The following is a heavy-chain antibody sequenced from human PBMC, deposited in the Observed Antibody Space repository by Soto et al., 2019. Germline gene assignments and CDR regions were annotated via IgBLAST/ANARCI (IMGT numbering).Heavy chain of an antibody. CDR2: ISYDGSNK. CDR3: AKGRIVGATHYYYGMDV. J-gene: IGHJ6*01. CDR1: GFTFSSYG. Sequence: PGGSLRLSCAASGFTFSSYGMHWVRQAPGKGMEWVAVISYDGSNKYYADSVKGRFTISRDNSKNTLYLQMNSLRAEDTAVYYCAKGRIVGATHYYYGMDVWGQGTTVTESS. V-gene: IGHV3-30*18. D-gene: IGHD1-26*01.